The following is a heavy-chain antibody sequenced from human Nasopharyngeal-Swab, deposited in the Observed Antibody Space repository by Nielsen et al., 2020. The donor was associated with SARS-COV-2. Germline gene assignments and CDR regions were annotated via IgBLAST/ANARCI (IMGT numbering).Heavy chain of an antibody. CDR2: IGTYNGNT. D-gene: IGHD3-10*01. V-gene: IGHV1-18*01. J-gene: IGHJ6*02. CDR3: ARDARDDIRVVQGVDYGLDV. Sequence: ASVKVSCKASGYTFTYYGISWVRQAPGQGLEWMGWIGTYNGNTNYAQTLQGRVTMTTDTSTSTAYMELRSLRSDDTAIYYCARDARDDIRVVQGVDYGLDVWGQGTTVTVSS. CDR1: GYTFTYYG.